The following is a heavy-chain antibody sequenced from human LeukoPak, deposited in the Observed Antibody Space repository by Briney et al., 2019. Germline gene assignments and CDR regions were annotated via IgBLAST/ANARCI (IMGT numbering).Heavy chain of an antibody. J-gene: IGHJ4*02. CDR2: INPNDGST. V-gene: IGHV1-46*01. D-gene: IGHD6-13*01. CDR3: ARAPRHSSTMLDY. Sequence: GASVKLSCKASGYTFISYWIQWVRQAPGQGLEWVALINPNDGSTTNAPKFQGRVTMTRDTSTSTVYMDLSSLTSDDTAVYYCARAPRHSSTMLDYWGQGTLVTVSS. CDR1: GYTFISYW.